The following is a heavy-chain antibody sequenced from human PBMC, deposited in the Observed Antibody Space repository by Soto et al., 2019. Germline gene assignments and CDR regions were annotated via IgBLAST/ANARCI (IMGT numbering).Heavy chain of an antibody. J-gene: IGHJ4*02. D-gene: IGHD2-2*01. V-gene: IGHV3-23*01. CDR2: ISGSGGST. Sequence: GGSLRLSCAASGFTFSSYAMSWVRQAPGKGLEWVSAISGSGGSTYYADPVKGRFTISRDNSKNTLYLQMNSLRAEDTAVYYCAKSGNWDIVVVPAAPSDDYFDYWGQGTLVTVSS. CDR1: GFTFSSYA. CDR3: AKSGNWDIVVVPAAPSDDYFDY.